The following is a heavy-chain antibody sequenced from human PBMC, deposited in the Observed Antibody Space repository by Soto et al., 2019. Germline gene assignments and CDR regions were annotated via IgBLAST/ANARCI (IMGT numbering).Heavy chain of an antibody. CDR1: GFTFSNAW. V-gene: IGHV3-15*07. Sequence: EVRLVESGGGLVRSGGSLRLSCAASGFTFSNAWINWVRQAPGKGLEWVGRVKSKTDGGTTDFAAPVKGRFAISRDDSKNMVYLEMNSLKTEDTGIYYCTTDSYITSIIVRFDYWGHGTLVTVSS. D-gene: IGHD3-22*01. J-gene: IGHJ5*01. CDR3: TTDSYITSIIVRFDY. CDR2: VKSKTDGGTT.